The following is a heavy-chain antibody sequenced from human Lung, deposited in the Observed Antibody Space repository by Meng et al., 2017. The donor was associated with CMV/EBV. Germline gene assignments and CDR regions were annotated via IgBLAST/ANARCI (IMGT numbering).Heavy chain of an antibody. CDR2: IYWDDDK. CDR1: GFSLSTSEVG. CDR3: ARESSGTYFDY. D-gene: IGHD3-22*01. Sequence: QITLKESGPTLVKPTQTLTLTCTFSGFSLSTSEVGVGWIRQPPGKALEWLALIYWDDDKRYSPSLKSRLTITKDTSKNQVVLTMTNMDPVDTATYYCARESSGTYFDYWGQGTLVTVSS. J-gene: IGHJ4*02. V-gene: IGHV2-5*02.